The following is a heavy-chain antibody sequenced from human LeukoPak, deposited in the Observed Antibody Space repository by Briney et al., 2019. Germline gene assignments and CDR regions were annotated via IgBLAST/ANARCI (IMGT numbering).Heavy chain of an antibody. CDR2: IYTSGST. V-gene: IGHV4-4*09. D-gene: IGHD3-22*01. J-gene: IGHJ5*02. CDR3: ARRSYYYDSSGFDP. CDR1: GGSISSYY. Sequence: SETLSLTCTVSGGSISSYYWSWIRQPPGKGLEWIGYIYTSGSTNHNPSLKSRVTISVDTSKNQFSLKLSSVTAADTAVYYCARRSYYYDSSGFDPWGQGTLVTVSS.